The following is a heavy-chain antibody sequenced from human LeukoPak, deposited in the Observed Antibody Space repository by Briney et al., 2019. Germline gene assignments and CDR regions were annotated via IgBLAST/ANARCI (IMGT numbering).Heavy chain of an antibody. CDR1: GFTFSSFA. J-gene: IGHJ3*01. CDR3: AKDRSCSGSSCNVGS. Sequence: GGSLRLSCAASGFTFSSFAMSWVRQAPGKGLEWVSAISGSGGSTFYAGSVKGRFTISRDNSKNTLFLQMNGLRAEDTAVYYCAKDRSCSGSSCNVGSWDQGTMVTVSS. CDR2: ISGSGGST. V-gene: IGHV3-23*01. D-gene: IGHD2-2*01.